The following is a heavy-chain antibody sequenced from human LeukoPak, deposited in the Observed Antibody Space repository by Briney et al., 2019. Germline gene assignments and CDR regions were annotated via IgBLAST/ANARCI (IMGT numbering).Heavy chain of an antibody. CDR3: ARDRGAVAGTIVYFDY. D-gene: IGHD6-19*01. V-gene: IGHV3-21*01. CDR2: ISSSSSYI. J-gene: IGHJ4*02. Sequence: GGSLRLSCAASGFTFSSYSMNWVRQAPGKGLEWGSSISSSSSYIYYADSVKGRFTISRDNAKNSLYLQMNSLRAEDTAVYYCARDRGAVAGTIVYFDYWGQGTLVTVSS. CDR1: GFTFSSYS.